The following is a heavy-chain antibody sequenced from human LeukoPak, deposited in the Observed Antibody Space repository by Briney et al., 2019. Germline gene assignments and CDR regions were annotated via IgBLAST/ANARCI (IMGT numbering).Heavy chain of an antibody. J-gene: IGHJ4*02. D-gene: IGHD5-18*01. CDR2: ISSSGSTI. V-gene: IGHV3-11*01. Sequence: GGSLRLSCAASGFTFSDYYMSWIRQAPGKGLEWVSYISSSGSTIYYADSVKGRFTISRDNAKKSLYLQMHSLRAEDTAVYYCARHVDTAMVVDYWGQGTLVTVSS. CDR3: ARHVDTAMVVDY. CDR1: GFTFSDYY.